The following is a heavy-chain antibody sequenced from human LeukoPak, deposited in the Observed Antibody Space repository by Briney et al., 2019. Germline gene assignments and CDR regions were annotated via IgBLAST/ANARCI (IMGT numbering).Heavy chain of an antibody. J-gene: IGHJ6*03. CDR1: GFTVSSNY. CDR2: IYSGGST. CDR3: AKDGTYYDILTGFMDV. V-gene: IGHV3-66*02. Sequence: GGSLRLSCAASGFTVSSNYMSWVRQAPGKGLEWVSVIYSGGSTYYADSVKGRFTISRDNSKNTLYLQMNSLRAEDTAVYYCAKDGTYYDILTGFMDVWGKGTTVTISS. D-gene: IGHD3-9*01.